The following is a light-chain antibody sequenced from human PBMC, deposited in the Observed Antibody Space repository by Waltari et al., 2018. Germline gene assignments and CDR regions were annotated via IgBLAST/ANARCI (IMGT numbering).Light chain of an antibody. CDR2: DVN. CDR1: SSDVGGYKY. V-gene: IGLV2-14*03. J-gene: IGLJ3*02. Sequence: QSALTQPASVSGSPGQSITISCTGTSSDVGGYKYVSWYQQHPGKAPKPMIFDVNNRPSVFSNRFAGSTSGNTASLTISGLQAEDEADYYCSSYSTSSTWVFGGGTKLTV. CDR3: SSYSTSSTWV.